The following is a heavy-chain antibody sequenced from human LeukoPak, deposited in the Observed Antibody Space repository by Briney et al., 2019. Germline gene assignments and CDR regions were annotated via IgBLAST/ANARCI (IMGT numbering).Heavy chain of an antibody. CDR1: GYTFTSYD. V-gene: IGHV1-8*01. D-gene: IGHD6-19*01. CDR3: VRVSSGWLDFDY. Sequence: ASVKVSCKASGYTFTSYDINWVRQAPGQGLEWMGWTNPNSGKTGYVRKFQGRVTMTRDASISTAYMELSSLTSEDTAVYYCVRVSSGWLDFDYWGQGTLVTVPS. J-gene: IGHJ4*02. CDR2: TNPNSGKT.